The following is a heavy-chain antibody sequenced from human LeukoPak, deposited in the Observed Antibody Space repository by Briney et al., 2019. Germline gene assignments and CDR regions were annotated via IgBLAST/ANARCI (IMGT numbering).Heavy chain of an antibody. CDR3: ASLKNSGWGNAFHF. J-gene: IGHJ3*01. CDR2: IKQDGSEK. Sequence: PGGSLRLSCAASGFTFSSYWMSWVRQAPGKGLEWVANIKQDGSEKYYVDSVKGRFTFSRDNAKNSLYLQMNSLRAEDTAVYYCASLKNSGWGNAFHFWGQGTMVTVSS. V-gene: IGHV3-7*01. D-gene: IGHD6-19*01. CDR1: GFTFSSYW.